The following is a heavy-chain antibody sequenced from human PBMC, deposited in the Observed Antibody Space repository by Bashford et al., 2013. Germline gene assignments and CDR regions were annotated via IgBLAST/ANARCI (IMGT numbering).Heavy chain of an antibody. CDR2: ISGRGGFST. Sequence: VRQAPGKGLEWVSGISGRGGFSTYYTDSVRGRFTISRDNSDNMLYLQMSRLRAEDTALYYCAKNYQDSRGYYYVDASDVWGRGTMVTVSS. D-gene: IGHD3-22*01. J-gene: IGHJ3*01. CDR3: AKNYQDSRGYYYVDASDV. V-gene: IGHV3-23*01.